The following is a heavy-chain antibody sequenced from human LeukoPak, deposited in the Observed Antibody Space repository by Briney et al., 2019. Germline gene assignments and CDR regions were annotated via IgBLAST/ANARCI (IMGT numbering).Heavy chain of an antibody. J-gene: IGHJ4*02. Sequence: GGSLRLSCAASGFTFSSYWMSWVRQAPGKGLEWLANIKQDGSEKYYVDSVKGRFTISRGNAKNSLYLQMNSLRAEDTAVYYCAIQQWLASPIDYWGQGTLVTVSS. CDR1: GFTFSSYW. CDR3: AIQQWLASPIDY. D-gene: IGHD6-19*01. V-gene: IGHV3-7*01. CDR2: IKQDGSEK.